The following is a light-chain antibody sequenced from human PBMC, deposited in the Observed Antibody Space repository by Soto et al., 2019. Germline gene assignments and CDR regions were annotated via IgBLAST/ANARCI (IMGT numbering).Light chain of an antibody. CDR2: KAS. J-gene: IGKJ1*01. Sequence: DVQLTQSPSTLSASVGDRVTITCRASQSVSSWLAWYQAKPGKAPNLLIYKASTLESGVPSRFSGCGSGTEFTLTISSLQPDDFATYYCQQYRSYSWTFGQGTKVEI. V-gene: IGKV1-5*03. CDR1: QSVSSW. CDR3: QQYRSYSWT.